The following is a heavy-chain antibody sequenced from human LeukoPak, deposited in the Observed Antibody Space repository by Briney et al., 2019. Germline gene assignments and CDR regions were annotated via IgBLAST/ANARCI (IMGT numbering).Heavy chain of an antibody. CDR3: ARGVGGYDFWGVDY. Sequence: PGGSLRLSCAASGFTFSSYSVNWVRQAPGKGLEWVSSISSSSSYIYYADSVKGRFTISRDNAKNSLYLQMNSLRAEDTAVYYCARGVGGYDFWGVDYWGQGTLVTVSS. CDR1: GFTFSSYS. D-gene: IGHD3-3*01. V-gene: IGHV3-21*01. J-gene: IGHJ4*02. CDR2: ISSSSSYI.